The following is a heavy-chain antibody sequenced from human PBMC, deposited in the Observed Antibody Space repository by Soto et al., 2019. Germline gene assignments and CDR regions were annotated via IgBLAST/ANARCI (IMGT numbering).Heavy chain of an antibody. CDR1: GYTFTGYY. V-gene: IGHV1-2*04. Sequence: ASVKVSCKASGYTFTGYYMHWVRQAPGQGLEWMGWINPNSGGTNYAQKFQGWVTMTRDTSISTAYMELSRLRSDDTAVYYCARGGHNTIFGVVIAYGMDVWGQGTTVTVSS. J-gene: IGHJ6*02. CDR2: INPNSGGT. CDR3: ARGGHNTIFGVVIAYGMDV. D-gene: IGHD3-3*01.